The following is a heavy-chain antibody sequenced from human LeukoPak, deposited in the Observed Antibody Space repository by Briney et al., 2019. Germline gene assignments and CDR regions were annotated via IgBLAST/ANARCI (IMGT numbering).Heavy chain of an antibody. CDR1: GFTFSDYW. CDR2: IRQDDSEK. CDR3: ATDRKVGTWDRGFNY. D-gene: IGHD4-23*01. J-gene: IGHJ4*02. Sequence: GGSLRLSCSASGFTFSDYWMMWVRQAPGKGLEWVGNIRQDDSEKNYVDFVKGRFTISRDNAKSSLYLQMNSLRAEDTAIYYCATDRKVGTWDRGFNYWGQGTLVTVSS. V-gene: IGHV3-7*01.